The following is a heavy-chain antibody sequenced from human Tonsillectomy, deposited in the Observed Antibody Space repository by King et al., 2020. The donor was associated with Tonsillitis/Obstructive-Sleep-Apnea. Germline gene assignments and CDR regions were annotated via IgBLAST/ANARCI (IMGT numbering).Heavy chain of an antibody. CDR2: IYYVGTT. Sequence: LQLQESGPGLVKPSETLSLTCTVSGGSISTSDYYWGWIRQSPGKGLEWIGNIYYVGTTYYNPSLKSRVTISIDTSKNQFSLRLSSVTAADTAVYYCARRVGATTGVDSWGQGTLVPVSS. J-gene: IGHJ4*02. V-gene: IGHV4-39*01. CDR1: GGSISTSDYY. D-gene: IGHD1-26*01. CDR3: ARRVGATTGVDS.